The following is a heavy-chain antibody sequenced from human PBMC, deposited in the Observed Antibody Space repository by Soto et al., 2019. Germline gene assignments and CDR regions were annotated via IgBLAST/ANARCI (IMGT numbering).Heavy chain of an antibody. CDR2: FHYSGTT. CDR3: SAGEGSSRNLAPYSLGF. V-gene: IGHV4-59*01. D-gene: IGHD6-13*01. CDR1: GGSMRNYF. Sequence: SETLSLTCTVSGGSMRNYFWTWIRQPPGKGLERIGYFHYSGTTSFFPSYNPALRSQVTISEDTSKNLFSLKLLFVNNEDMAVDFCSAGEGSSRNLAPYSLGFWCQGTLVTVSS. J-gene: IGHJ1*01.